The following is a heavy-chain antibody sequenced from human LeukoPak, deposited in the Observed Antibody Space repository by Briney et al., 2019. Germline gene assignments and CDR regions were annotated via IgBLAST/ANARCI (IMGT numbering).Heavy chain of an antibody. J-gene: IGHJ6*02. V-gene: IGHV3-7*01. CDR1: GFTFSSYW. CDR3: AATLSRWSHYYGMDV. Sequence: PGGSLRLSCAASGFTFSSYWMSWVRQAPGEGLEWVANIKHDGSGRYYVDSVKGRFTISRDNAKNSLYLQMNSLRAEDTAVYYSAATLSRWSHYYGMDVWGQGTTVTVSS. D-gene: IGHD6-19*01. CDR2: IKHDGSGR.